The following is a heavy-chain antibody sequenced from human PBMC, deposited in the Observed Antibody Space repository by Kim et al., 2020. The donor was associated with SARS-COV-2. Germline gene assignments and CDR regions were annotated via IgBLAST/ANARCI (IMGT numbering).Heavy chain of an antibody. D-gene: IGHD3-22*01. CDR3: ARETRFPIVSYDSSGYYSGWDI. Sequence: SETLSLTCTVSGGSISSYYWSWIRQPPGKGLEWIGYIYYSGSTNYNPSLKSRVTISVDTSKNQFSLKLSSVTAADTAVYYCARETRFPIVSYDSSGYYSGWDIWGQGTMVTVSS. J-gene: IGHJ3*02. CDR2: IYYSGST. V-gene: IGHV4-59*01. CDR1: GGSISSYY.